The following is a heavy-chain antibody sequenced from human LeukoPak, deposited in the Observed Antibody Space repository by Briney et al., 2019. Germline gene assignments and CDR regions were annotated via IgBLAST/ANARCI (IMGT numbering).Heavy chain of an antibody. Sequence: PSETLSLTCAVSGYAISSGYYWGWIRQPPGKGLEWIGSIYHSESTYYNASLKSRVTMSVDTSKNQFSLKLSSVTAADTAIYYCGRQWYCTSTSCHIDYWGQGTLVTVSS. CDR1: GYAISSGYY. CDR3: GRQWYCTSTSCHIDY. D-gene: IGHD2-2*01. CDR2: IYHSEST. J-gene: IGHJ4*02. V-gene: IGHV4-38-2*01.